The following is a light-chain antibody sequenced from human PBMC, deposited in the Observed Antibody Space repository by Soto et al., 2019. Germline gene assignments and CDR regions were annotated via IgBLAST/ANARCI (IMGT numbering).Light chain of an antibody. Sequence: EIVLTQSPGTLSLSPGERATLSCRASQSVTSSLVVCYQQTPGQAPRLLIYGSFSMATGIPDGFSGSGSGTDFTLTISRLEPEDFAVYYCQHYGSSLLTFGGGTKVEIK. V-gene: IGKV3-20*01. J-gene: IGKJ4*01. CDR2: GSF. CDR1: QSVTSSL. CDR3: QHYGSSLLT.